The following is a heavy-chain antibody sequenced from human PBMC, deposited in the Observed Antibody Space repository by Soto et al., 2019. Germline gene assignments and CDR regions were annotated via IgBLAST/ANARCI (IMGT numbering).Heavy chain of an antibody. Sequence: QVNLVQSGAEVKKPGASVKVSCKASGYTFTNYDINWVRQAPGQGLEWMGWISTYTGNTNYAQKLQGRVTMTTDTSTSTAYMELRSLRCDDTAVYYCARGYYYGSGRPTPGGMDVWGQGTTVTVSS. J-gene: IGHJ6*02. D-gene: IGHD3-10*01. CDR2: ISTYTGNT. CDR3: ARGYYYGSGRPTPGGMDV. V-gene: IGHV1-18*01. CDR1: GYTFTNYD.